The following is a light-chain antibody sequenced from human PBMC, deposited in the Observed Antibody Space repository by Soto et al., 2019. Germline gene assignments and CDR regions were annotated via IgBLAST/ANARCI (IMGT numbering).Light chain of an antibody. CDR2: YDD. Sequence: QAVLTQPASGSGAARRGGTISCSGSSSNIGSNAVNWYQQFPGKAPKLLIYYDDLLASGVSARFSGSKSGTSASLAISGLQSEHEADYYRAAWDDSTKSHVFGTGTNITVL. CDR3: AAWDDSTKSHV. J-gene: IGLJ1*01. CDR1: SSNIGSNA. V-gene: IGLV1-36*01.